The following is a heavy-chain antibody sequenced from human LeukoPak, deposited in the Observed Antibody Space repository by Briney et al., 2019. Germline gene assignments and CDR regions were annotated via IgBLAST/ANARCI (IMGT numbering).Heavy chain of an antibody. Sequence: ASGKVSCKASGYTFTRYDINWVRQATGQGLEWMGWMNPNSGNTGYAQKFQGRVTMTRNTSISTAYMELSSLRSEDTAVYYCARGSWVYSSDYRPDDYWGQGTLVTVSS. V-gene: IGHV1-8*01. CDR1: GYTFTRYD. CDR2: MNPNSGNT. D-gene: IGHD6-19*01. CDR3: ARGSWVYSSDYRPDDY. J-gene: IGHJ4*02.